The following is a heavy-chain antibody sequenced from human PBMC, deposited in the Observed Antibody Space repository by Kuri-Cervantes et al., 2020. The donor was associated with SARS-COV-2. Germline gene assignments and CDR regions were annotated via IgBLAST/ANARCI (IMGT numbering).Heavy chain of an antibody. CDR2: ISAYNGNT. J-gene: IGHJ5*02. Sequence: ASVKVSCKASGGTFSSYAISRVRQAPGQGLEWMGWISAYNGNTNYAQKLQGRVTMTTDTSTSTAYMELRSLRSDDTAVYYCARFRITMRGFDPWGQGTLVTVSS. V-gene: IGHV1-18*01. CDR1: GGTFSSYA. CDR3: ARFRITMRGFDP. D-gene: IGHD3-22*01.